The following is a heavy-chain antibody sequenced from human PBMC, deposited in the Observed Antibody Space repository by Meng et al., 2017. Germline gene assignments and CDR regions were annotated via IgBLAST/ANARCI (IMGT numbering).Heavy chain of an antibody. CDR2: INPNSGGT. Sequence: QVQLGQSGAEVKKPGASVKVSCKASGYPFTGYYMHWVRQAPGQGLEWMGRINPNSGGTNYAQKFQGRVTMTRDTSISTAYMELSRLRSDDTAVYYCARFGGTVATISAFDYWGQGTLVTVSS. CDR1: GYPFTGYY. D-gene: IGHD5-12*01. J-gene: IGHJ4*02. CDR3: ARFGGTVATISAFDY. V-gene: IGHV1-2*06.